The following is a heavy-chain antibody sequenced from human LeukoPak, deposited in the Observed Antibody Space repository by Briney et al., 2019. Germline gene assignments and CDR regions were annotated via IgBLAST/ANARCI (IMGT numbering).Heavy chain of an antibody. CDR1: GFTFSSFE. CDR3: AGPMTSIDY. V-gene: IGHV3-48*03. J-gene: IGHJ4*02. Sequence: QPGGSLRLSCAASGFTFSSFEMNWVRQTPGKGLEWVSYIGTTGSTIYYADSVKGRFTISRDNAKNSLYLQMNSLRAEDTAVYYCAGPMTSIDYWGQGTLVTVSS. CDR2: IGTTGSTI.